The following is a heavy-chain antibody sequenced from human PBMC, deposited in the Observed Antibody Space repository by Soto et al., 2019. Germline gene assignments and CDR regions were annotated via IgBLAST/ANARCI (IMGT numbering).Heavy chain of an antibody. CDR2: ISWNSGSI. CDR3: ARDMGPDGYTTFDY. Sequence: EVQLVESGGGLVQPGRSLRLSCAASGFTFDDYAMHWVRQAPGKGLAWVSGISWNSGSIGYAYSVMGRFTISRDNAKNTLYLPMNSLRAEDTALYYCARDMGPDGYTTFDYWGQGTLVTVSS. V-gene: IGHV3-9*01. CDR1: GFTFDDYA. J-gene: IGHJ4*02. D-gene: IGHD5-12*01.